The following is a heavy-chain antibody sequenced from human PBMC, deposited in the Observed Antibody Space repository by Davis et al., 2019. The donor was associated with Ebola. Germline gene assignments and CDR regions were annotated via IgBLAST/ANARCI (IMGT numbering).Heavy chain of an antibody. J-gene: IGHJ5*02. CDR1: GYSFTSYW. CDR3: ARQPGAGWFDP. D-gene: IGHD7-27*01. CDR2: IFPGDSDT. Sequence: GESLKISCKGSGYSFTSYWIVWVRQMPGKGLECMGIIFPGDSDTRYSPSFQGRVTMSVDKSISTAYLQWSSLEASDTAMYYCARQPGAGWFDPWGQGTLVIVSS. V-gene: IGHV5-51*01.